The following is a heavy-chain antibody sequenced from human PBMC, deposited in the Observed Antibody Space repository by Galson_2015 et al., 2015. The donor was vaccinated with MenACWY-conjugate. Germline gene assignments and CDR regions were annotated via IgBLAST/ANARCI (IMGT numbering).Heavy chain of an antibody. CDR2: IKADGSFS. CDR3: AKDVGYCSSTSCFSFDY. V-gene: IGHV3-74*01. Sequence: CAASGFTFNNYWMHWVRQPPGKGLEWISYIKADGSFSNYADSVKGRFTISRDNSKNTLYLQMNSLRAEDTAVYYCAKDVGYCSSTSCFSFDYWGQGTLVTVPS. D-gene: IGHD2-2*01. J-gene: IGHJ4*02. CDR1: GFTFNNYW.